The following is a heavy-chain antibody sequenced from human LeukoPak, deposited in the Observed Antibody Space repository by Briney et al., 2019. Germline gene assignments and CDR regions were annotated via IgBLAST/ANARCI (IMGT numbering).Heavy chain of an antibody. CDR1: GYTFTGFY. CDR2: IYSDSGDT. Sequence: GASVKVSCKASGYTFTGFYIHWVRQAPGQGLEWMGWIYSDSGDTNYAQKFQGWVTMTRDTSISTAYMELSRLTSDDTAVYYCARSASSAFFDYWGQGTLVTASS. J-gene: IGHJ4*02. V-gene: IGHV1-2*04. D-gene: IGHD3-22*01. CDR3: ARSASSAFFDY.